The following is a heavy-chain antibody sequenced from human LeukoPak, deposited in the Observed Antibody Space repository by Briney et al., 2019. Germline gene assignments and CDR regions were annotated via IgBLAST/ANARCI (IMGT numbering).Heavy chain of an antibody. CDR1: GGSISSGDYY. CDR2: IYYSGST. J-gene: IGHJ5*02. V-gene: IGHV4-30-4*01. Sequence: SETLSLTCTVSGGSISSGDYYWSWIRQPPGKGLEWIGYIYYSGSTYYNPSLKSRVTISVDTSKDQFSLKLSSVTAADTAVYYCARETLTTSRWFDPWGQGTLVTVSS. D-gene: IGHD4-17*01. CDR3: ARETLTTSRWFDP.